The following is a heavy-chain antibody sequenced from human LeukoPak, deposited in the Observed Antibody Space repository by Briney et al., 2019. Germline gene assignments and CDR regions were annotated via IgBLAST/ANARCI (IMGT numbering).Heavy chain of an antibody. Sequence: SVKVSCKASGGAFSSYAISWVRQAPGQGLEWMGGIIPIFGTANYAQKFQGRVTMTRDTSTSTVYMELSSLRSEDTAVYYCASDGAMWGFDYWGQGTLVTVSS. D-gene: IGHD2-2*01. CDR2: IIPIFGTA. V-gene: IGHV1-69*05. CDR1: GGAFSSYA. J-gene: IGHJ4*02. CDR3: ASDGAMWGFDY.